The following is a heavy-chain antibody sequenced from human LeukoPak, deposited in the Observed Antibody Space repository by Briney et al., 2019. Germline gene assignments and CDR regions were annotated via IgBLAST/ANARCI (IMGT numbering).Heavy chain of an antibody. J-gene: IGHJ6*02. CDR3: ARSGLRFLDPYGMDV. V-gene: IGHV1-46*01. CDR2: INPSGGST. CDR1: GYTFTSYY. D-gene: IGHD3-3*01. Sequence: ASVKVSCKASGYTFTSYYMHWVRQAPGQGLEWMGIINPSGGSTSYAQKFQGRVTMTRDTSTSTVYMELSSLRSEDTAVYYCARSGLRFLDPYGMDVWGQGTTVTVSS.